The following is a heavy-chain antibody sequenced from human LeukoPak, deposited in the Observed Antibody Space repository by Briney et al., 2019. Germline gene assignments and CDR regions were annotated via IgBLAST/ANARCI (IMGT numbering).Heavy chain of an antibody. CDR2: IIPILGIA. CDR1: GGTFSSYA. J-gene: IGHJ4*02. D-gene: IGHD6-13*01. V-gene: IGHV1-69*04. CDR3: ARTRIAAAGTEIDY. Sequence: SVTVSCKASGGTFSSYAISWGRQAPGQGLEWMGRIIPILGIANYAQKFQGRVTITADKSTSTAYMELSSLRSEDTAVYYCARTRIAAAGTEIDYWGQRTLVTVST.